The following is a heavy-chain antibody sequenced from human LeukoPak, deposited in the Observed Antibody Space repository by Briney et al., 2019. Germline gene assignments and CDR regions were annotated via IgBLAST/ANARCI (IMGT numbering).Heavy chain of an antibody. CDR1: GFTLSSYA. CDR3: AKAPVTTCRGAYCYPFDY. J-gene: IGHJ4*02. V-gene: IGHV3-23*01. CDR2: ISDSGNT. D-gene: IGHD2-21*01. Sequence: GGSLRLSCAASGFTLSSYAMSWVRQAPGKGLEWVSAISDSGNTYHADSVKGRFTISRDSSKNTLFLQMNRLRPQDAAVYYCAKAPVTTCRGAYCYPFDYWGQGTLVTVSS.